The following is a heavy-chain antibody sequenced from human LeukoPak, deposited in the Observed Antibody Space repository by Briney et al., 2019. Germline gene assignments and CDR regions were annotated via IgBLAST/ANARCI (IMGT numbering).Heavy chain of an antibody. CDR2: INHSGST. CDR3: ARGRGSMVRGAIPGV. V-gene: IGHV4-34*01. Sequence: PSETLSLTCAVYGGSFSGYYWSWIRQPPGKGLEWIGEINHSGSTNYNPSLKSRVTISVDTSKNQFSLKLSSVTAADTAVYYCARGRGSMVRGAIPGVWGQGTLVTVSS. J-gene: IGHJ4*02. D-gene: IGHD3-10*01. CDR1: GGSFSGYY.